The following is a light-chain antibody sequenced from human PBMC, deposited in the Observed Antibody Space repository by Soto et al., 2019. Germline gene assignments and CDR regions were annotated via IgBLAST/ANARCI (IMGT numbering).Light chain of an antibody. Sequence: QSVLTQPPSASGTPGQRVTISCSGSNSNLGSNPVNLYFHLPGTAPKLLIYSNNQRPSGVPDRFSGSKSGTSASLAISGLQSEDEADYFCSAWDGSIYGPVFGGGTKLTVL. CDR1: NSNLGSNP. J-gene: IGLJ2*01. CDR2: SNN. CDR3: SAWDGSIYGPV. V-gene: IGLV1-44*01.